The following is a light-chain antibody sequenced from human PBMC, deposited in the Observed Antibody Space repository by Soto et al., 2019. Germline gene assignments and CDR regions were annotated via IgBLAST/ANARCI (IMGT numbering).Light chain of an antibody. CDR2: GAS. CDR1: QTVSSSY. V-gene: IGKV3-20*01. CDR3: QQYGSSPGT. Sequence: EVVLTQSPGTLSLSPGERATLSCRASQTVSSSYLAWYQQKPGQAPRLLIYGASSRATGIPDRFSGRGSGTDSILTISRLEPEEFAVYYCQQYGSSPGTFGQGTKVEIK. J-gene: IGKJ1*01.